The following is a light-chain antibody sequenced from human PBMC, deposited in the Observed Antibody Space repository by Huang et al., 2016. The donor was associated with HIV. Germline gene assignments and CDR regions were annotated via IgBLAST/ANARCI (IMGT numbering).Light chain of an antibody. CDR1: QDINNF. Sequence: AIRMTQSPSSLSASTGERVNITCRASQDINNFLAWYQQKPGKAPNLLIYAASILETGVPSRFSGSGSGTEFNLSINCLQSEDFATYYCQQYYSYRTFGQGTQVEIK. V-gene: IGKV1-8*01. CDR2: AAS. J-gene: IGKJ1*01. CDR3: QQYYSYRT.